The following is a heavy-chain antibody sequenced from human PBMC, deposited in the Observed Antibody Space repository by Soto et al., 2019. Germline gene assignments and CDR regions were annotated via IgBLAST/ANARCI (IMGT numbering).Heavy chain of an antibody. J-gene: IGHJ6*03. D-gene: IGHD3-10*01. Sequence: ASVKVSCKASGYTFTSYYMHWVRQAPGQGLEWMGIINPSGGSTSYAQKFQGRVTMTRDTSTSTVYMELSSLRSEDTAVYYCARASYGSGSYGLGYYYYMDVWGKGTTVTVSS. V-gene: IGHV1-46*03. CDR2: INPSGGST. CDR3: ARASYGSGSYGLGYYYYMDV. CDR1: GYTFTSYY.